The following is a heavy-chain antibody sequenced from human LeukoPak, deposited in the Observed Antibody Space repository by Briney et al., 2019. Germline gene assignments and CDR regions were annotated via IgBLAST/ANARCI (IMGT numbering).Heavy chain of an antibody. CDR3: ARDYGDYSYYFDY. V-gene: IGHV3-74*01. CDR1: GFTFSSYW. Sequence: GGSLRLSCAASGFTFSSYWMHWVRHAPGKGLVWVSRINSDGSSTSYADSVKGRFTISRDNAKNTLYLQMNSLRAEDTAVYYCARDYGDYSYYFDYWGQGILVTVSS. D-gene: IGHD4-17*01. CDR2: INSDGSST. J-gene: IGHJ4*02.